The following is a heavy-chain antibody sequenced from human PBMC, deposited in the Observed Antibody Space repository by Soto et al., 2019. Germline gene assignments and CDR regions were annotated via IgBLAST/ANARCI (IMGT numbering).Heavy chain of an antibody. CDR2: IYYSGST. D-gene: IGHD3-10*01. V-gene: IGHV4-39*01. CDR3: ARARSASGSLYFDF. J-gene: IGHJ4*02. CDR1: GGSISSSSYY. Sequence: QLQLQESGPGLVKPSETLSLTCTVSGGSISSSSYYWGWIRQPPGKGLEWIGSIYYSGSTYYNPSLKSRVTISVDTSNNQFSLKMSSVTATDTAVYYCARARSASGSLYFDFWGQGTLVTVSS.